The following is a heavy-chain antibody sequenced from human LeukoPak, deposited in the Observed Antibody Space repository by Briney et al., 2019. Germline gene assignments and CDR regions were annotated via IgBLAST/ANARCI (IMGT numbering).Heavy chain of an antibody. V-gene: IGHV4-59*01. D-gene: IGHD3-9*01. CDR3: ARGFGYFDWFPVY. CDR1: GGSISSYY. J-gene: IGHJ4*02. Sequence: SETLSLTCTVSGGSISSYYWSWIRQPPGNGLEWIGYIYYSGTTNYNPSLKSRVTISVDTSKNQFSLKLNSVTPADTAVYYCARGFGYFDWFPVYWGQGTLVTVSS. CDR2: IYYSGTT.